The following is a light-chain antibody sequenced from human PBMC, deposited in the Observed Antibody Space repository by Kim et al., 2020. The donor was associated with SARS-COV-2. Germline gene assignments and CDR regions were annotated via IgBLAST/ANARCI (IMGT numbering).Light chain of an antibody. Sequence: IVLTQSPGTPSLSPGETATLSCRASQSVASNYLAWYQQKPGQAPRLLIFDASTRATGISDRFSGSGSGTDFTLTISRLEPEDFAVYYCQQYGSSPCTFGQGTKLEI. CDR3: QQYGSSPCT. CDR2: DAS. CDR1: QSVASNY. V-gene: IGKV3-20*01. J-gene: IGKJ2*02.